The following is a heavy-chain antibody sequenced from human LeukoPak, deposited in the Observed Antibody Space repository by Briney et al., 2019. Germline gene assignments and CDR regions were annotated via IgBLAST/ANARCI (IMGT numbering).Heavy chain of an antibody. D-gene: IGHD3-22*01. CDR1: GFSFSSYA. V-gene: IGHV3-23*01. Sequence: GGSLRLSCAGSGFSFSSYAMSWVRQAPGKGLEWVSAISGSGGSTYYADSVKGRFTISRDNSKNTLYLQMNSLRAEDTAVYYCAKVEKEDESSGYYYVPPDYWGQGTLVTVSS. J-gene: IGHJ4*02. CDR3: AKVEKEDESSGYYYVPPDY. CDR2: ISGSGGST.